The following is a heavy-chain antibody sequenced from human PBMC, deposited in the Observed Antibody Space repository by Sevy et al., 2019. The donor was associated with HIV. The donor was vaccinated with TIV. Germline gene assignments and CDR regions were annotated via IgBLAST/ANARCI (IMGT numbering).Heavy chain of an antibody. Sequence: GSLRLSCAASGFTFSSYSMNWVRQAPGKGLEWVSSISSSSSYIYYADSVKGRFTISRDNAKNSLYLQMNSLRAEDTAVYYCARPTADSSGYYYFDYWGQGTLVTVSS. J-gene: IGHJ4*02. CDR2: ISSSSSYI. D-gene: IGHD3-22*01. V-gene: IGHV3-21*01. CDR1: GFTFSSYS. CDR3: ARPTADSSGYYYFDY.